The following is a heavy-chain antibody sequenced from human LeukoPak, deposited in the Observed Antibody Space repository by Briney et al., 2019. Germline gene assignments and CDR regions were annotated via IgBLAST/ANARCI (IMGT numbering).Heavy chain of an antibody. J-gene: IGHJ5*02. V-gene: IGHV4-39*07. CDR3: ARDLAAAPNWFDP. CDR2: IYHSGST. Sequence: SETLSLTCTVSGGSISSSSYYWGWIRQPPGKGLEWIGSIYHSGSTNYNPSLKSRVTISVDKSKNQFSLKLSSVTAADTAVYYCARDLAAAPNWFDPWGQGTLVTVSS. CDR1: GGSISSSSYY. D-gene: IGHD6-13*01.